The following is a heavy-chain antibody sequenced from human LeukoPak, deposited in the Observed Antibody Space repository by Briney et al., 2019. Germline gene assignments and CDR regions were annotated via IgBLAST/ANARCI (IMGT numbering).Heavy chain of an antibody. Sequence: PGGSLRLSGAASGFTFSSYWMSWVRQAPGKGLEWVANIKQDGSEKYYVDSVNGRFTISRENAKNSLYLQMNSLRAEDTAASYCAREPTTVTTAHDAFDIWGQGTMVTVSS. CDR3: AREPTTVTTAHDAFDI. V-gene: IGHV3-7*01. CDR2: IKQDGSEK. J-gene: IGHJ3*02. CDR1: GFTFSSYW. D-gene: IGHD4-17*01.